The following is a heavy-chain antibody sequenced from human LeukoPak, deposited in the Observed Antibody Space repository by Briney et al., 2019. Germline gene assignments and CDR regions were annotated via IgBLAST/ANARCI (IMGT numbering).Heavy chain of an antibody. CDR3: ARWARDYGDYWFDS. V-gene: IGHV4-39*01. J-gene: IGHJ5*01. D-gene: IGHD4-17*01. Sequence: SETLSLTCTVSGGSISGSSYYWGWIRQPPGQGLEWIGNIYYSGSTYYNPSLKSRVTISVDTSKNQFSLKLNSVTAADTAVYFCARWARDYGDYWFDSWGQGTLVTVSS. CDR1: GGSISGSSYY. CDR2: IYYSGST.